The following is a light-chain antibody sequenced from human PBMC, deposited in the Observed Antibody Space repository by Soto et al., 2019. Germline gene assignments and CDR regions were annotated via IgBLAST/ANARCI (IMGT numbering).Light chain of an antibody. V-gene: IGLV2-14*01. CDR2: EVD. CDR1: ISDVGGYNY. J-gene: IGLJ2*01. Sequence: QSALTQPASVSGSPGQSITISCTGTISDVGGYNYVFWYQQHPGKAPKLMIYEVDSRPSGVSNRFSGSKSGNTASLTISGLQAEDEADYYCSSCTSGNTVVFGGGTQLTVL. CDR3: SSCTSGNTVV.